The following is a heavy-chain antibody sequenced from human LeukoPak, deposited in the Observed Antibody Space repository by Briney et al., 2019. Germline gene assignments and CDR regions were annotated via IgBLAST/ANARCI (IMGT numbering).Heavy chain of an antibody. D-gene: IGHD1-26*01. CDR1: GGSISSGIYY. Sequence: SETLSLTCTVSGGSISSGIYYWSWIRQPAGKGLEWIGEINHSGSTNYNPSLKSRVTISVDTSKNQFSLKLSSVTAADTAVYYCARGGRGSYYVRAIDYWGQGTLVTVSS. V-gene: IGHV4-61*10. J-gene: IGHJ4*02. CDR2: INHSGST. CDR3: ARGGRGSYYVRAIDY.